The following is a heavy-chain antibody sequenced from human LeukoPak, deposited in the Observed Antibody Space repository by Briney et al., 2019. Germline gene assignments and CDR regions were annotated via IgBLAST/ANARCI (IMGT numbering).Heavy chain of an antibody. V-gene: IGHV2-70*11. J-gene: IGHJ4*02. CDR2: IDWDDDK. CDR3: ARIQLGMGYFDY. CDR1: GFSLSTSGMC. D-gene: IGHD7-27*01. Sequence: SGPALVKPTQTLTLTCTFSGFSLSTSGMCVSWIRQPPGKALEWLARIDWDDDKYYSTSLKTRLTISKDTSKNQVVLTMTNMDPVDAATYYCARIQLGMGYFDYWGQGTLVTVSS.